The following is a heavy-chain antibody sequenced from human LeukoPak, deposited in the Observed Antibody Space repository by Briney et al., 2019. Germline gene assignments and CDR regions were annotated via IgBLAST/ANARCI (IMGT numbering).Heavy chain of an antibody. CDR1: GFTVRSNY. V-gene: IGHV3-53*01. Sequence: GGSLRLSCAASGFTVRSNYMSWVRQAPGKGLELVSVIYSGGSTYYTASVKGRFTISRDNSKNSLYRQMNSLRAEDTAGYYCRSGSYYKDYWGEGTLVTVSS. CDR2: IYSGGST. D-gene: IGHD3-10*01. J-gene: IGHJ4*02. CDR3: RSGSYYKDY.